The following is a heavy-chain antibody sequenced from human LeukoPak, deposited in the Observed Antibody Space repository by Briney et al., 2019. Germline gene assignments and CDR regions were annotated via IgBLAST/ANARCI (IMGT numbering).Heavy chain of an antibody. V-gene: IGHV3-21*01. CDR1: GFTFSDFG. CDR3: ARGLGYCSSTRCSPGYYMDV. CDR2: ISSSGAYI. J-gene: IGHJ6*03. D-gene: IGHD2-2*01. Sequence: GGSLRLSRAASGFTFSDFGMNWVRQAPGKGLEWVARISSSGAYISYADSVKGRFTISRDNAKNSLYLQMNSLGADDTAVYFCARGLGYCSSTRCSPGYYMDVWGKGTTVTVSS.